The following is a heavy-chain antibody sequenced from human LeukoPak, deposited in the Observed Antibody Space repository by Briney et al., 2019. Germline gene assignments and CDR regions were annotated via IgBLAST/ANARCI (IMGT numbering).Heavy chain of an antibody. V-gene: IGHV1-18*01. CDR1: GYTFTSYG. CDR2: ISAYKGNT. Sequence: ASVKVSCKASGYTFTSYGISWVRQAPGQGLEWMGWISAYKGNTNYAQKLQGRVTMATDTSTSTAYMELRSLRSDDTAVYYCARTEIAVAGTGGDYYYYYGMDVWGQGTTVTVSS. J-gene: IGHJ6*02. CDR3: ARTEIAVAGTGGDYYYYYGMDV. D-gene: IGHD6-13*01.